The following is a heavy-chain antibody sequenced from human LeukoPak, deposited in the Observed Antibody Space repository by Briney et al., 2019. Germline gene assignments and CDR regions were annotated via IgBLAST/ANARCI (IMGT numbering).Heavy chain of an antibody. V-gene: IGHV4-39*01. D-gene: IGHD3-3*01. CDR2: IHYSGNT. CDR3: ARLGAGPTYYDFWSGYSSFYFDY. J-gene: IGHJ4*02. Sequence: SGTLSLTCTVSGGSTSSSNYYWGWIRQPPGKGLEWIGGIHYSGNTYYNPSLKSRVTISIDTSKNQFSLKLSSVTAADTAVYYCARLGAGPTYYDFWSGYSSFYFDYWGQGTLVTVSS. CDR1: GGSTSSSNYY.